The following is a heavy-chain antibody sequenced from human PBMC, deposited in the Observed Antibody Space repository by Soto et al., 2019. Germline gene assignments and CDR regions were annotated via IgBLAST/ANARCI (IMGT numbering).Heavy chain of an antibody. CDR1: GGAIIDTNYY. CDR3: VRYLCSSTSCPYYYYFYGMDV. D-gene: IGHD2-2*01. V-gene: IGHV4-39*07. Sequence: SETLSLTCTVSGGAIIDTNYYWGWIRQPPGKGLEWIGRIFHSGNTNYNPSLKSRVTISVDTSKNQFSLKLSSVTAADTAVYYCVRYLCSSTSCPYYYYFYGMDVWGQGTTVTVSS. J-gene: IGHJ6*02. CDR2: IFHSGNT.